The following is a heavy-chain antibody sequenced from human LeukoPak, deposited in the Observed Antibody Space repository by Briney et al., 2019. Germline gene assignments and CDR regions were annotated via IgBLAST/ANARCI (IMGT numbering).Heavy chain of an antibody. V-gene: IGHV3-48*03. D-gene: IGHD3-22*01. Sequence: GGSLRLSCAASGFTFSSYEMNWVRQAPGKGLEWVSYISSSGSTIYYADSVKGRFTISRDNARNTLYLQMNSLRAEDTAVYYCATVPNYYHNSALDDWGLGTLVTVSS. CDR1: GFTFSSYE. J-gene: IGHJ4*02. CDR2: ISSSGSTI. CDR3: ATVPNYYHNSALDD.